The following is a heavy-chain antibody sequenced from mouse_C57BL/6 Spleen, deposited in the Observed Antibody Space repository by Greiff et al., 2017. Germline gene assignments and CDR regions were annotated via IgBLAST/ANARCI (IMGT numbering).Heavy chain of an antibody. D-gene: IGHD1-1*01. V-gene: IGHV2-5*01. CDR2: IWRGGST. Sequence: QVQLQQSGPGLVQPSQSLSITCTVSGFSLTSYGVHWVRQSPGKGLEWLGVIWRGGSTDYNAAFMSRLSITKDNSKSQVFFKMNSLQADDTAIYYCAASYYYGSEGFAYWGQGTLVTVSA. CDR1: GFSLTSYG. J-gene: IGHJ3*01. CDR3: AASYYYGSEGFAY.